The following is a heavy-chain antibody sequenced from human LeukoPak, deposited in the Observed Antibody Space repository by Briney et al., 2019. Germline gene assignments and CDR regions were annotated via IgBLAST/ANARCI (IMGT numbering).Heavy chain of an antibody. D-gene: IGHD6-19*01. CDR3: AREREAWLVRGWFDP. Sequence: ASVKVSCKASGYTFTSYYMHWVRQAPGQGLEWMGIINPSGGSTSYAQKFQGRVTMTRDTSTSTVYMELSSLRSEDTAVYNCAREREAWLVRGWFDPWGQGTLVTVSS. CDR2: INPSGGST. CDR1: GYTFTSYY. V-gene: IGHV1-46*03. J-gene: IGHJ5*02.